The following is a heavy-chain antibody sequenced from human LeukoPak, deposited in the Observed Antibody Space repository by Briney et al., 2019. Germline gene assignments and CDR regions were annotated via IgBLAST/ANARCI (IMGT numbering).Heavy chain of an antibody. Sequence: PSETLSLTCAVYGGSFSGYYYNWIRQPPGKGLEWIGEIHPTGSTTHNTSLKSRPTISVDTSTNQFSLKLSSVTAADTALYFCVRGVDSAKLGYWGQGTLVTVSS. V-gene: IGHV4-34*04. CDR3: VRGVDSAKLGY. CDR1: GGSFSGYY. D-gene: IGHD3-3*01. CDR2: IHPTGST. J-gene: IGHJ4*02.